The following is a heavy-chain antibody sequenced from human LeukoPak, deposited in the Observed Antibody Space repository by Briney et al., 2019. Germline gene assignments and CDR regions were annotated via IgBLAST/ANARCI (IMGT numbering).Heavy chain of an antibody. D-gene: IGHD3-10*01. V-gene: IGHV3-33*01. CDR1: GFTFSSYG. CDR3: AGVGFGELFDAFDI. CDR2: IWYDGSNK. J-gene: IGHJ3*02. Sequence: GRSLRLSCAASGFTFSSYGMHWVRQAPGKGLERVAVIWYDGSNKYYADSVKGRFTISRDNSKNTLYLQMNSLRAEDTAVYYCAGVGFGELFDAFDIWGQGTMVTVSS.